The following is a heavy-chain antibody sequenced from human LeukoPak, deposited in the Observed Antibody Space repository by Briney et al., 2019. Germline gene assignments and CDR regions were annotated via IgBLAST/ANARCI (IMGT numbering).Heavy chain of an antibody. CDR1: GDSISRDY. D-gene: IGHD1-1*01. CDR2: IYYSGST. CDR3: ARDRRNSDAFDI. Sequence: SETLSLTCTVSGDSISRDYWSCIRQPPGKGLEWIGYIYYSGSTNYSPSLKSRVTISLDTSKNQFSLKLSSVTAADTAVYYCARDRRNSDAFDIWGQGTMVTVSS. V-gene: IGHV4-59*01. J-gene: IGHJ3*02.